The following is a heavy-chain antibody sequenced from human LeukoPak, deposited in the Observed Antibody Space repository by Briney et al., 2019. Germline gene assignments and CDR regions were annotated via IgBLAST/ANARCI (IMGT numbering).Heavy chain of an antibody. CDR1: GGSISSGSYY. D-gene: IGHD3-3*01. Sequence: SETLSLTCTVSGGSISSGSYYWSWIRQPAGKGLEWIGRIYTSGSTNYNPSLKSRVTISVGTSKNQFSLKLSSVTAADTAVYYCARDIAGGSITIFGVVLSNWFDPWGQGTLVTVSS. CDR2: IYTSGST. J-gene: IGHJ5*02. V-gene: IGHV4-61*02. CDR3: ARDIAGGSITIFGVVLSNWFDP.